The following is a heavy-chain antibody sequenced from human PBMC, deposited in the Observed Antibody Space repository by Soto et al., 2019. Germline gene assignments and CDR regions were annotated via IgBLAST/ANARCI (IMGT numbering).Heavy chain of an antibody. V-gene: IGHV1-3*01. CDR1: VYTFHRYA. D-gene: IGHD5-18*01. Sequence: GASVKVSCKSTVYTFHRYAMNWVRQAPGQRLEWMGWISAGNGNTIYSQKFQARVTIPRDTSARTAYMELSSLRSEDTAVYYCARPVVACAYTYGPLGCGFDIWGQGTMVTVSS. J-gene: IGHJ3*02. CDR3: ARPVVACAYTYGPLGCGFDI. CDR2: ISAGNGNT.